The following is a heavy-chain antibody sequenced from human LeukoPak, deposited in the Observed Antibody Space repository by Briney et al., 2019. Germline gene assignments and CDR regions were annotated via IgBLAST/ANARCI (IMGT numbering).Heavy chain of an antibody. CDR1: GFAVSSNY. V-gene: IGHV3-53*01. Sequence: GGSLRLSCAASGFAVSSNYMSWVRQAPGKGLEWVSVIYSGGSTYYADSVKGRFTISRDNSKNTLYLQMNSLRAEDTAVYHCARESYNSGIDYWGQGTLVTVSS. J-gene: IGHJ4*02. CDR3: ARESYNSGIDY. CDR2: IYSGGST. D-gene: IGHD6-19*01.